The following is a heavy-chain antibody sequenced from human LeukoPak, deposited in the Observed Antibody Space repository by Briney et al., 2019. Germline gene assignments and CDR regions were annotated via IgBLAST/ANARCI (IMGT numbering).Heavy chain of an antibody. J-gene: IGHJ4*02. Sequence: GGSLRLSCAASGFTFSSYWMHWVRQAPGKGLVWVSRINSDGSSTSYADYVKGRFTISGDNAKNTLYLQMNSLRAEDTAVYYCATSDRYGGNSDSLDYWGQGTLVTVSS. CDR3: ATSDRYGGNSDSLDY. CDR2: INSDGSST. D-gene: IGHD4-23*01. CDR1: GFTFSSYW. V-gene: IGHV3-74*01.